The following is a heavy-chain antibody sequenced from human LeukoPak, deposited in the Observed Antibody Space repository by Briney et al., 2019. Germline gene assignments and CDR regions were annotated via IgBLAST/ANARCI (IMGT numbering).Heavy chain of an antibody. J-gene: IGHJ4*02. CDR2: INHSGST. V-gene: IGHV4-34*01. D-gene: IGHD2-21*01. Sequence: SETLSLTCAVYGGSFSGYYWSWIRQPPGKGLEWIGEINHSGSTNYNPSLKSRVTISVDTSNNQFSLKLSSVTAADTAVYYCARHLKYCGGDCYLWWGQGTLVTVSS. CDR1: GGSFSGYY. CDR3: ARHLKYCGGDCYLW.